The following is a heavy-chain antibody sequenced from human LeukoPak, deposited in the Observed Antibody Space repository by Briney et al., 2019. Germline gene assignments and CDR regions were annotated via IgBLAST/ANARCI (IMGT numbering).Heavy chain of an antibody. V-gene: IGHV3-30*04. D-gene: IGHD5-18*01. CDR2: ISYDGSNK. CDR1: GFTFSSYA. Sequence: GRSLRLSCAASGFTFSSYAMHWVRQAPGKGLEWVAVISYDGSNKYYADSVKGRFTISRDNSKNTLFLQMNSLRAEDTAVYYCARDPTYNYGYYYYYYGMDVWGQGTTVTVSS. J-gene: IGHJ6*02. CDR3: ARDPTYNYGYYYYYYGMDV.